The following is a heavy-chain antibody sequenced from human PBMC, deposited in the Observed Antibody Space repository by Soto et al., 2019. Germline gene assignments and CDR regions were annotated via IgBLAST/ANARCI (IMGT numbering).Heavy chain of an antibody. V-gene: IGHV4-39*01. J-gene: IGHJ4*02. CDR3: SIAPFHSGYDWGYRTPRFGS. D-gene: IGHD5-12*01. CDR2: IYSSGNT. Sequence: SETLSLTCTVSAGSIIFSSYYWVWIRQPPGKGLEWIGSIYSSGNTYSNPSLKSRVSISVDTSKSQFSLQLTSLTAADTAVYYCSIAPFHSGYDWGYRTPRFGSWGQGTRVTVSA. CDR1: AGSIIFSSYY.